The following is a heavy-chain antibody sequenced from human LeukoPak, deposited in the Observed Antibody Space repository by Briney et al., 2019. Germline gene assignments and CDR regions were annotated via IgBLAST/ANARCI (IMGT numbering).Heavy chain of an antibody. Sequence: SQTLSLTCTVSGGSISSGGYYWSWIRQHPGKGPEWIGYIYYSGSTYYNPSLKSRVTISVDTSKNQFSLKLSSVTAADTAVYYCARAEGSGRPNWFDPWGQGTLVTVSS. J-gene: IGHJ5*02. CDR1: GGSISSGGYY. D-gene: IGHD3-10*01. CDR3: ARAEGSGRPNWFDP. V-gene: IGHV4-31*03. CDR2: IYYSGST.